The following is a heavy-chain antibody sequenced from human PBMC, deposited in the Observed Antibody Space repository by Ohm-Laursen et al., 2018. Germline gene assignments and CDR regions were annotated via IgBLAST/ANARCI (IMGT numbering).Heavy chain of an antibody. D-gene: IGHD2-2*01. V-gene: IGHV1-8*02. J-gene: IGHJ6*02. CDR2: MNPNSGNT. CDR3: ARDCSSTSCYGQYYGMDV. CDR1: GYTFTNYG. Sequence: SVKVSCKSSGYTFTNYGISWVRQAPGQGLEWMGWMNPNSGNTGYAQKFQGRVTMTRNTSINTAYMELSSLRSEDTAVYYCARDCSSTSCYGQYYGMDVWGQGTTVTVSS.